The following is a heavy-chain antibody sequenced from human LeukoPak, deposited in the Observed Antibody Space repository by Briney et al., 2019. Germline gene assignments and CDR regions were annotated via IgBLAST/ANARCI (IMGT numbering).Heavy chain of an antibody. CDR1: GFTFSSYA. CDR2: ISGSGGST. CDR3: AKVSGYDHGWFDP. J-gene: IGHJ5*02. D-gene: IGHD5-12*01. Sequence: GGSLRLSCAASGFTFSSYAMHWARQAPGKGLEWVAAISGSGGSTYYADSVKGRFTISRDNSKNTLYLQMNSLRAEDTAVYYCAKVSGYDHGWFDPWGQGTLVTVSS. V-gene: IGHV3-23*01.